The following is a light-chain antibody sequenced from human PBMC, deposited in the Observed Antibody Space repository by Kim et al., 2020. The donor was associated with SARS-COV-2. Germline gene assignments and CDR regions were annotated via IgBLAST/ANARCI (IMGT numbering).Light chain of an antibody. V-gene: IGKV1-5*03. CDR3: QQYFSYST. J-gene: IGKJ2*01. CDR2: KSS. Sequence: GDRVTINCRASQTISRWLAWYQHKPGKAPKLLIYKSSTLESGVPSRFSGSGSGTDFTLTISSLQPDDFATYYCQQYFSYSTFGQGTKLEI. CDR1: QTISRW.